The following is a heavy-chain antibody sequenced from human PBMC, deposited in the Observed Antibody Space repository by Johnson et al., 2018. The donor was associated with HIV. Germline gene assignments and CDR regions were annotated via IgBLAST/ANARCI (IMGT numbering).Heavy chain of an antibody. CDR2: ISYDGRNK. Sequence: QVQLVESGGGLVQPGGSLRLSCAASGFTFSSYAMHWVRQAPGKGLEWVAVISYDGRNKYYADSVKGRFTISRDNSKNTLYLQMNSLRAEDTAVYYCAKGGANDAFDIWGQGTMVTVSS. J-gene: IGHJ3*02. D-gene: IGHD3-16*01. V-gene: IGHV3-30*04. CDR1: GFTFSSYA. CDR3: AKGGANDAFDI.